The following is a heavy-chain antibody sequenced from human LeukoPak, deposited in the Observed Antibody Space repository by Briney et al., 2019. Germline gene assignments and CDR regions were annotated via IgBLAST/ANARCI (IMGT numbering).Heavy chain of an antibody. Sequence: PGGSLRLSCAASGFTFSDYWMSWVRQAPGKGLEWVANIIQDGSEKYYVDSVKGRFTISRDNAKNAMYLQMNSLTVGDTAVYYCAREGSQYYFESGGYYNWFDPWGQGTLVTVSS. CDR1: GFTFSDYW. CDR3: AREGSQYYFESGGYYNWFDP. V-gene: IGHV3-7*04. J-gene: IGHJ5*02. D-gene: IGHD3-22*01. CDR2: IIQDGSEK.